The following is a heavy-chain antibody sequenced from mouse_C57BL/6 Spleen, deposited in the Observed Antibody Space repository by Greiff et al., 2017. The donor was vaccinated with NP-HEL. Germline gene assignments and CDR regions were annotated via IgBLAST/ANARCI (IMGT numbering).Heavy chain of an antibody. CDR3: ARDDYDDGYYFDY. CDR1: GYTFTSYW. J-gene: IGHJ2*01. D-gene: IGHD2-4*01. Sequence: VQLQQPGAELVKPGASVKMSCKASGYTFTSYWITWVKQRPGQGLEWIGDIYPGSGSTNYNEKFKSKATLTVDTSSSTAYMQLSSLTSEDSAVYYCARDDYDDGYYFDYWGQGTTLTVSS. CDR2: IYPGSGST. V-gene: IGHV1-55*01.